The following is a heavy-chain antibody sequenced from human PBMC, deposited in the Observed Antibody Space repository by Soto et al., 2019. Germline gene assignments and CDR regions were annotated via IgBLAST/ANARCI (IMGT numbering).Heavy chain of an antibody. D-gene: IGHD6-19*01. Sequence: QVQLVESGGGVVQPGRSLRLSCAASGFTFSSFGMHWVRQAPGKGLEWVALISYDGSNKYYADSVKGRFTISRDKSKNTLYLQMNSLRAADTAVYYCAKDRGWSSADLDYWGQGTLVTVSS. CDR3: AKDRGWSSADLDY. V-gene: IGHV3-30*18. J-gene: IGHJ4*02. CDR2: ISYDGSNK. CDR1: GFTFSSFG.